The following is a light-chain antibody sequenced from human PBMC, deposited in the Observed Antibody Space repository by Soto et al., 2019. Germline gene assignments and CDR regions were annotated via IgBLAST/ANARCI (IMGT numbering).Light chain of an antibody. Sequence: EIVLTQSPGTLSLSPGERATLSCRASQSVTSSYLAWYQRKPGQAPRLLIYGASSRATGIPDRFSGSGSGTDFSLLISRLEPEDFAIYCCQQYGDSLLTFGGGTRVEMK. J-gene: IGKJ4*01. CDR1: QSVTSSY. CDR2: GAS. CDR3: QQYGDSLLT. V-gene: IGKV3-20*01.